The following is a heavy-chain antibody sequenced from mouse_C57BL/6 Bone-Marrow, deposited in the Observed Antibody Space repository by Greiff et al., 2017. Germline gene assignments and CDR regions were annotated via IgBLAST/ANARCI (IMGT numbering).Heavy chain of an antibody. CDR3: ARWGYDDYAMDY. CDR2: IYPRSGNT. CDR1: GYTFTSYG. Sequence: LVESGAELARPGASVKLSCKASGYTFTSYGISWVKQRTGQGLEWIGEIYPRSGNTYYNEKFKGKATLTADKSSSTAYMELRSLTSEDSAVYFCARWGYDDYAMDYWGQGTSVTVSS. J-gene: IGHJ4*01. V-gene: IGHV1-81*01. D-gene: IGHD2-14*01.